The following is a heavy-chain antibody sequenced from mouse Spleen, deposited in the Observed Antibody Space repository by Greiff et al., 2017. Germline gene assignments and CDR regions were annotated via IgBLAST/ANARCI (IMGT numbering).Heavy chain of an antibody. Sequence: QVQLKESGAELVRPGASVTLSCKASGYTFTDYEMHWVKQTPVHGLEWIGAIDPETGGTAYNQKFKGKAILTADKSSSTAYMELRSLTSEDSAVYYCTRPMVKRFAYWGQGTLVTVSA. D-gene: IGHD2-1*01. CDR1: GYTFTDYE. V-gene: IGHV1-15*01. J-gene: IGHJ3*01. CDR3: TRPMVKRFAY. CDR2: IDPETGGT.